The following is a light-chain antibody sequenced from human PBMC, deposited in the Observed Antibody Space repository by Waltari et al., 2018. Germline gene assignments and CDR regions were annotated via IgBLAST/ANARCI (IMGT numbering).Light chain of an antibody. J-gene: IGKJ1*01. Sequence: EIVLTQSPGTLSLSPGERATLSCRASQCVSRALAWYQQNPGQAPKLLIYGASNRATGFPDRFSGSGSGTDFSLIISRLEPEXXXVYYCQHYVSLPVTFGQGTKVEIK. V-gene: IGKV3-20*01. CDR3: QHYVSLPVT. CDR1: QCVSRA. CDR2: GAS.